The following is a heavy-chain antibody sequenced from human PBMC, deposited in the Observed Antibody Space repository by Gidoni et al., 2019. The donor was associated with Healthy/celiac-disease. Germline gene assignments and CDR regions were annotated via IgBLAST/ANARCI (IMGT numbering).Heavy chain of an antibody. J-gene: IGHJ5*02. D-gene: IGHD3-16*01. CDR2: ISWDSGSI. CDR1: GFTFDDYA. CDR3: AKGGTVGGVIWFNWFDP. V-gene: IGHV3-9*01. Sequence: EVQLVESGGGLVQPGRSLRLSCAASGFTFDDYAMHWVRQASGKGLEWVSGISWDSGSIGYADSVKGRFTNSRDNAKNSLYLQMNSLRAEDTALYYCAKGGTVGGVIWFNWFDPWGQGTLVTVSS.